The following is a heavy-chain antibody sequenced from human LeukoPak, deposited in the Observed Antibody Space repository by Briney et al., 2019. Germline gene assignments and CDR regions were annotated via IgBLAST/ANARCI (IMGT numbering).Heavy chain of an antibody. CDR2: ISSSSSYI. V-gene: IGHV3-21*01. CDR3: ARDLSGSYGAFDI. Sequence: GGSLRLSCAASGFTFSSYSMNWVRQAPGKELEWVSSISSSSSYIYYADSVKGRFTISRDNAKNSLYLQMNSLRAEDTAVYYCARDLSGSYGAFDIWGQGTMVTVSS. CDR1: GFTFSSYS. J-gene: IGHJ3*02. D-gene: IGHD1-26*01.